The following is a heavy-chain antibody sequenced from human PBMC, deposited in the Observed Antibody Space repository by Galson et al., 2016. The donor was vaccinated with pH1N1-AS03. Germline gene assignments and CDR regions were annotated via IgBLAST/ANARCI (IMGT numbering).Heavy chain of an antibody. Sequence: LSLTCAVSGDSISNGGYSWSWIRQPPGKGLEWIGYIFHSGTTFYTPSLTSRVTMSVDRPSNQFSLRLISVTAADTAVYYCARGPPGASVAYYSGMDVWGPGTMVIVSS. CDR2: IFHSGTT. CDR1: GDSISNGGYS. J-gene: IGHJ6*02. CDR3: ARGPPGASVAYYSGMDV. D-gene: IGHD4/OR15-4a*01. V-gene: IGHV4-30-2*01.